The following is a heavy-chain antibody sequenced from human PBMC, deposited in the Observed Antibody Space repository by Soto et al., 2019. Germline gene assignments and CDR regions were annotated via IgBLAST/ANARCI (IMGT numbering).Heavy chain of an antibody. CDR1: GFTFSSYA. CDR2: ISGSGGST. CDR3: AKAPYYDFWSGYTYYFDY. V-gene: IGHV3-23*01. Sequence: EVQLLESGGGLVQPGGSLRLSCAASGFTFSSYAMSWVRQAPGKGLEWVSAISGSGGSTYYADSGKGRFTISRDNSKNTLYLQMNSLRAEDTAVYYCAKAPYYDFWSGYTYYFDYWGQGTMVTVSS. J-gene: IGHJ4*02. D-gene: IGHD3-3*01.